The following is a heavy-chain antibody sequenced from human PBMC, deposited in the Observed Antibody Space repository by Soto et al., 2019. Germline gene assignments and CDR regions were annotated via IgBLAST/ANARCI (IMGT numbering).Heavy chain of an antibody. V-gene: IGHV3-21*01. CDR1: GFMFTKNT. CDR2: ITSASDYI. D-gene: IGHD3-9*01. Sequence: PGGAPRLSRLGPGFMFTKNTKNLGRPAPGKGLEWVSSITSASDYIFYADSVKGRFTISRDNANNSLYLQMNSLRAEDTAVYYCARVGTGSSTPLDIWGQGTMVTVSS. J-gene: IGHJ3*02. CDR3: ARVGTGSSTPLDI.